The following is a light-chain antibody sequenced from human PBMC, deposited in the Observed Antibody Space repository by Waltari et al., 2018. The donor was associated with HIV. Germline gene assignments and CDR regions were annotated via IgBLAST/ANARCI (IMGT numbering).Light chain of an antibody. J-gene: IGKJ4*01. CDR2: TVS. V-gene: IGKV1-8*01. Sequence: AIRMTQSPSSLAASPGDRVIISCRARQDIENYLAWYQKKPGKAPKLLIYTVSTLQSGVPSRFSGSGYGTDFTLTISGVQSEDSAIYFCQQYYRYPRSFGGGTRVEIK. CDR3: QQYYRYPRS. CDR1: QDIENY.